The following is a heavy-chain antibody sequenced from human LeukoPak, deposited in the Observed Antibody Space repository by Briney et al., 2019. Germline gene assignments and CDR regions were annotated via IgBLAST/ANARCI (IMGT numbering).Heavy chain of an antibody. J-gene: IGHJ4*02. CDR2: IIPILGIA. Sequence: SVKVSCKASGGTFSSYTISWVRQAPGQGLEWMGRIIPILGIANYAQKFQGRVTITADKSTSTAYVELSSLRSEDTALYYCARDAGSGYWGQGTLVTVSS. V-gene: IGHV1-69*04. D-gene: IGHD2-15*01. CDR3: ARDAGSGY. CDR1: GGTFSSYT.